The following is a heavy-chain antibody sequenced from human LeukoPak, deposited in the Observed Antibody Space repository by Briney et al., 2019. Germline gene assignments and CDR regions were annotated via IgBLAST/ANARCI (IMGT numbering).Heavy chain of an antibody. J-gene: IGHJ5*02. D-gene: IGHD5-12*01. V-gene: IGHV1-18*01. CDR3: ARVGGGYDSGGNNWFDP. CDR2: ISAHNGNT. Sequence: ASVKVSCKASGYTFTSYGISWVRQAPARGLEWMGWISAHNGNTNYAQKLQGRVTMTTDTSTSTAYMELRSLRSDDTAVYYCARVGGGYDSGGNNWFDPWGQGTLVTVSS. CDR1: GYTFTSYG.